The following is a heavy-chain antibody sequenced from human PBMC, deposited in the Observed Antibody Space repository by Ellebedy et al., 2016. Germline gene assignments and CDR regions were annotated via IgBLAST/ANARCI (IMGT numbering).Heavy chain of an antibody. CDR2: IYPGDSDT. Sequence: KVSXXGSGYSFTSYWIGWVRQMPGKGLEWMGIIYPGDSDTRYSPSFQGQVTISADKSISTAYLQWSSLKASDTAMYYCARLLPETPSYNWFNPWGQGTLVTVSS. V-gene: IGHV5-51*01. CDR1: GYSFTSYW. CDR3: ARLLPETPSYNWFNP. D-gene: IGHD1-14*01. J-gene: IGHJ5*02.